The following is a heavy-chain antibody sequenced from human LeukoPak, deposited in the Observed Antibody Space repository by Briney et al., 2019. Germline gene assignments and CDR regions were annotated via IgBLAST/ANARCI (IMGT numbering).Heavy chain of an antibody. V-gene: IGHV4-34*01. CDR1: GGSFSGYY. CDR3: ARHLRNDDH. Sequence: SETLSLTCAVYGGSFSGYYWSWIRQPPGKGLEWIGEINHSGSTNYHPSLKRRATISVDTTKNQFSLKRSSVTAADTAVYYCARHLRNDDHWGQGTLVTASS. J-gene: IGHJ5*02. D-gene: IGHD1-1*01. CDR2: INHSGST.